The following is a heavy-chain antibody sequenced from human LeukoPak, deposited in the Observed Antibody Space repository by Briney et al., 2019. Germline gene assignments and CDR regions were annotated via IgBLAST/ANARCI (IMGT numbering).Heavy chain of an antibody. CDR1: GFTFSSYG. D-gene: IGHD3-22*01. CDR3: AKDMDSSGYYYSFDY. J-gene: IGHJ4*02. V-gene: IGHV3-30*02. CDR2: IRYDGSNK. Sequence: TGGSLRLSCAASGFTFSSYGMHWGRQAPGKGLEWVAFIRYDGSNKYYADSVKGRFTIFRDNSKNTLYLQMNSRRAEDTAVYYCAKDMDSSGYYYSFDYWHQGTLVTVSS.